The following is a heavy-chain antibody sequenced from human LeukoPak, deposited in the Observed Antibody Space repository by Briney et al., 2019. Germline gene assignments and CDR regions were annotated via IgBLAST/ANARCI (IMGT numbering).Heavy chain of an antibody. V-gene: IGHV6-1*01. CDR1: GDSVSSNSAA. CDR3: ARDEWLERRPGERLRDGMDV. Sequence: SQTLSLTCAISGDSVSSNSAAWNWIRQSPSRGLEWLGRTYYRSKWYNDYAVSVKSRITINPDTSKNQFSLQLNSVTPEDTAVYYCARDEWLERRPGERLRDGMDVWGKGTTVTVSS. CDR2: TYYRSKWYN. D-gene: IGHD6-19*01. J-gene: IGHJ6*04.